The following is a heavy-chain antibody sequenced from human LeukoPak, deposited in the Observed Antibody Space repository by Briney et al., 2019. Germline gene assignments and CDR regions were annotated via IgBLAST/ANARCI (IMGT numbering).Heavy chain of an antibody. Sequence: GRSLRLSCAASGFSFHDYAMYWVRQSPGKGLEWVSGISWNRETFYADSVKGRFTISRDNAKNSLYLQMNSLRAEDTAVYYCARERSGWYTEVDYWGQGTLVTVSS. CDR3: ARERSGWYTEVDY. CDR2: ISWNRET. CDR1: GFSFHDYA. D-gene: IGHD6-19*01. V-gene: IGHV3-9*01. J-gene: IGHJ4*02.